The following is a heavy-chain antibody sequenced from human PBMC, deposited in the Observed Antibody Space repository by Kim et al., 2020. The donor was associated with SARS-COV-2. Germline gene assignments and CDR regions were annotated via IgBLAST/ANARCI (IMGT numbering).Heavy chain of an antibody. CDR1: GGSISSYY. CDR2: IYYSGST. CDR3: ARDLGGYSSGWYDY. Sequence: SETLSLTCTVSGGSISSYYWSWIRQPPGKGLEWIGYIYYSGSTNYNPSLKSRVTISVDTSKNQFSLKLSSVTAADTAVYYCARDLGGYSSGWYDYWGQGTLVTVSS. J-gene: IGHJ4*02. D-gene: IGHD6-19*01. V-gene: IGHV4-59*13.